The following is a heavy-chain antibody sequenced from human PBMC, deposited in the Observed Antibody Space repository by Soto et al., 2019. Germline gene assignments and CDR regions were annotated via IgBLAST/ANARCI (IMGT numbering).Heavy chain of an antibody. J-gene: IGHJ4*02. CDR2: INHSGST. CDR1: GGSFSGYY. V-gene: IGHV4-34*01. D-gene: IGHD3-16*01. CDR3: AGLGYYFDY. Sequence: SETLSLTCAVYGGSFSGYYWSWIRQPPGKGLEWIGEINHSGSTNYNPSLKSRVTITVDTSKNQFSLKLSSVTAADTAVYHCAGLGYYFDYWGQGTLVTVS.